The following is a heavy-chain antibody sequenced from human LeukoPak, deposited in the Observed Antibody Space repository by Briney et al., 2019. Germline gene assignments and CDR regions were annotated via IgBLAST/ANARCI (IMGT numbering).Heavy chain of an antibody. CDR2: ISGSGGST. V-gene: IGHV3-23*01. D-gene: IGHD4-17*01. CDR3: AKAPTGPVYYYGMDV. J-gene: IGHJ6*02. CDR1: GFTFSSYA. Sequence: GGSLRLSCAASGFTFSSYAMSWVRQAPGKGLEWVSAISGSGGSTYYADSVKGRFTISRGNSKNTLYLQMNSLRAEDTAVYYCAKAPTGPVYYYGMDVWGQGTTVTVSS.